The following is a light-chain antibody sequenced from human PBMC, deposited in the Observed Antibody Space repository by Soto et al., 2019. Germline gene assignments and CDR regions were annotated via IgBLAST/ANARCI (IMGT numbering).Light chain of an antibody. V-gene: IGKV3-20*01. Sequence: EVVLTQSPGTLSLSPGERATLSCRASEHLSSVYLAWYQQRPGQPPRLLIYGASNRATGIPDRFSGSGSGTDFTLIINRLEPEDVAIYYCQQYGGSPRITFGQGTKVDI. CDR2: GAS. J-gene: IGKJ1*01. CDR3: QQYGGSPRIT. CDR1: EHLSSVY.